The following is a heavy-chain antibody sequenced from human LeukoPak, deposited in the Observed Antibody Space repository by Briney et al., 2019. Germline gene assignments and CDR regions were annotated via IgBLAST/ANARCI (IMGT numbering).Heavy chain of an antibody. V-gene: IGHV4-34*01. Sequence: PSETLSLTCTVSGGSISSYYWSWIRQPPGKGLEWIGEINHSGSTNYNPSLKSRVTISVDTSKNQFSLKLSSVTAADTAAYYCAREGLIYYGDYRFDPWGQGTLVTVSS. D-gene: IGHD4-17*01. J-gene: IGHJ5*02. CDR3: AREGLIYYGDYRFDP. CDR2: INHSGST. CDR1: GGSISSYY.